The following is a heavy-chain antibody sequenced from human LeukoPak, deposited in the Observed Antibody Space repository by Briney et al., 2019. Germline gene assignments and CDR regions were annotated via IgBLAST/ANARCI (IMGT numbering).Heavy chain of an antibody. J-gene: IGHJ6*02. V-gene: IGHV4-31*03. Sequence: SETLSLTCTVSGGSISSGGYCWSWIRQHPGKGLEWIGYIYYSGSTYYNPSLKSRVTISVDTSKNQFSLKLSSVTAADTAVYYCAREALPVPRITMVRGASYGMDVWGQGTTVTVSS. D-gene: IGHD3-10*01. CDR2: IYYSGST. CDR1: GGSISSGGYC. CDR3: AREALPVPRITMVRGASYGMDV.